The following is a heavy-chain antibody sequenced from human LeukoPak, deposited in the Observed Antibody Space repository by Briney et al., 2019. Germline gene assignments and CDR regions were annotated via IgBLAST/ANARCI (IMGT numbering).Heavy chain of an antibody. CDR3: ARLDNWSCRY. CDR2: IYYSGST. CDR1: GGSISSSSYY. D-gene: IGHD3-16*02. J-gene: IGHJ4*02. Sequence: SETLSLTCTVSGGSISSSSYYWGWIRQPPGKGLERIGSIYYSGSTYYNPSLKSRVTISVDTSKNQFSLKLSSVTAADTAVYYCARLDNWSCRYWGQGTLVTVSS. V-gene: IGHV4-39*01.